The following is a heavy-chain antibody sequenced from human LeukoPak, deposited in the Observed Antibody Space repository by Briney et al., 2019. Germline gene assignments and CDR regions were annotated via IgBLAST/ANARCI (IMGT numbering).Heavy chain of an antibody. CDR3: ARGRGYSDSSSYYFDY. Sequence: ASETLSLTCIVSGGSITNYIYHWAWIRQPPGKGLECIGTIYYSGSTSYNPSLKSRVTISADTSKNQFSLKLSSVNGADTAEYYCARGRGYSDSSSYYFDYWGQGTLVTVS. CDR2: IYYSGST. CDR1: GGSITNYIYH. V-gene: IGHV4-39*01. D-gene: IGHD3-22*01. J-gene: IGHJ4*02.